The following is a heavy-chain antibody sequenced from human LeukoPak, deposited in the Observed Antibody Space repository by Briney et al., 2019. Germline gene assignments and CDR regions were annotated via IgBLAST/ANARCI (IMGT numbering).Heavy chain of an antibody. CDR2: ITHNGRI. Sequence: PSETLPLTCAVYGASFSGSYWSWIRQPPGKGLEWIGEITHNGRINHNPSLRSRVSISVDRSMNQFSLKMTSMTAADTAVYYCATIYGDYSDFDSWGQGTLVTVSS. CDR3: ATIYGDYSDFDS. D-gene: IGHD4-17*01. CDR1: GASFSGSY. V-gene: IGHV4-34*01. J-gene: IGHJ4*02.